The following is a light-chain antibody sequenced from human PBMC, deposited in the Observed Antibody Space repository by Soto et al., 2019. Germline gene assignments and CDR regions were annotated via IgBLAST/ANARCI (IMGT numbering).Light chain of an antibody. J-gene: IGLJ3*02. CDR3: RSYTSTNTPWV. CDR1: SSDVGGYNF. Sequence: QSVLTQPASVSGSPGQSITISCTGTSSDVGGYNFVSWYHLHPGKAPKLIIYDVSNRPSGVSNRFSGSKSGNTASLTISGLQAEDEADYYCRSYTSTNTPWVFGEGTKLTVL. V-gene: IGLV2-14*03. CDR2: DVS.